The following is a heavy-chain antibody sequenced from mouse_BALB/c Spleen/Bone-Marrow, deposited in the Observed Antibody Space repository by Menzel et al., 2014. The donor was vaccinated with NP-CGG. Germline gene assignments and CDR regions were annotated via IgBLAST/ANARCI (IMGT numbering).Heavy chain of an antibody. CDR3: AWCGKVRNAMDY. J-gene: IGHJ4*01. V-gene: IGHV1S137*01. D-gene: IGHD2-14*01. CDR2: ISSYYGDA. CDR1: GCTFTDYA. Sequence: ESGAELVRPGVSVKISCKGSGCTFTDYAIHWVKQSHAKSLEWIGLISSYYGDASYNQKFKGKATMTVDKSSSAAYMVLPRLTAADSAVYCCAWCGKVRNAMDYWGQGTSVTVSS.